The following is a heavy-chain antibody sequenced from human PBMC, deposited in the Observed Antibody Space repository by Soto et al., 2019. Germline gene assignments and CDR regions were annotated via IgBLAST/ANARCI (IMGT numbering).Heavy chain of an antibody. V-gene: IGHV1-18*01. CDR2: ISAYNGNT. CDR1: GYTFTSYG. Sequence: ASVKVSCKASGYTFTSYGISWVRQAPGQGLEWMGWISAYNGNTNYAQKLQGRVTMTTDTSTSTAYMELRSLRSDDTAVYYCARVLGIVLVPALYNWFDPWGQGTLVTVSS. D-gene: IGHD2-2*03. CDR3: ARVLGIVLVPALYNWFDP. J-gene: IGHJ5*02.